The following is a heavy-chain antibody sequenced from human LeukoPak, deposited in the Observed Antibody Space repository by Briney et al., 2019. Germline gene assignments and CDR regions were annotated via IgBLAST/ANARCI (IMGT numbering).Heavy chain of an antibody. CDR1: GGSLRSSDYY. V-gene: IGHV4-39*01. CDR2: VYYTGST. D-gene: IGHD5/OR15-5a*01. CDR3: ASHIRPVGSVYGWFDS. Sequence: TSETLCLTCTVSGGSLRSSDYYWAWIRQTPGKGLEWFGNVYYTGSTYYNPSLKSRVTISVDTSKNQFSLRLTSVTAADPAVYYCASHIRPVGSVYGWFDSWGQGTLVTVSS. J-gene: IGHJ5*01.